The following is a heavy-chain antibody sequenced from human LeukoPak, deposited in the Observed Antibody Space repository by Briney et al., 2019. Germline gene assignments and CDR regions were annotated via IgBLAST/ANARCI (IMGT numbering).Heavy chain of an antibody. V-gene: IGHV4-34*01. Sequence: PSETLSLTCSVSGDSMRSYSWTWIRQPPGKGLEWIGEINHSGSTNYNPSLKSRVTISVDTSKNQFSLKLSSVTAADTAVYYCARGGYYDSSGYYRTRTFDYWGQGTLVTVSS. D-gene: IGHD3-22*01. CDR2: INHSGST. CDR3: ARGGYYDSSGYYRTRTFDY. CDR1: GDSMRSYS. J-gene: IGHJ4*02.